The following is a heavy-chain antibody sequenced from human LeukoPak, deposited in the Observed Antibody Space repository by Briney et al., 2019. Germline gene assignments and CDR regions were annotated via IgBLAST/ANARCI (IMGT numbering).Heavy chain of an antibody. D-gene: IGHD5-12*01. CDR3: ARAGYSGSDFSV. V-gene: IGHV4-59*01. CDR1: GGSFSSCY. Sequence: SETLSLTCTLSGGSFSSCYWSWIRQPPGKGLEWIGYIYYSGSTNYNPSLKSRVTISVDTSKNQFSLKLSSVTATDTAVYYCARAGYSGSDFSVWGKGSTVTVSS. CDR2: IYYSGST. J-gene: IGHJ6*04.